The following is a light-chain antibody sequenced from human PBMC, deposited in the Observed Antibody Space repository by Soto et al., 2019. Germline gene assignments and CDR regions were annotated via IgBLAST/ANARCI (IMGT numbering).Light chain of an antibody. V-gene: IGKV1-5*01. CDR2: DVS. CDR1: QSISSW. Sequence: DIQMTQSPPTLSASVGDRVTITCRASQSISSWLAWYKQRPWKAPNLLIYDVSSLESGVPSRFSGSVSGTEFTLTISCLQPDDFASYYCQQYTIYPWTFGQGTKVDIK. CDR3: QQYTIYPWT. J-gene: IGKJ1*01.